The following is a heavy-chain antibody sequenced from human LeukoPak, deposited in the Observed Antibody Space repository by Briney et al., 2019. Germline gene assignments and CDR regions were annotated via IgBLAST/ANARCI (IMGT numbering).Heavy chain of an antibody. V-gene: IGHV1-8*01. Sequence: GASVKVSCKVSGYTVTSYDINWVRQATGQGLEWMGWMNPKSGNTGYAQKFQGRVTMTRNTSISTAYMELSSLRSEDTAVYYCARGRSYYDILTGYLYYFDYWGQGTLVTVSS. J-gene: IGHJ4*02. CDR3: ARGRSYYDILTGYLYYFDY. D-gene: IGHD3-9*01. CDR2: MNPKSGNT. CDR1: GYTVTSYD.